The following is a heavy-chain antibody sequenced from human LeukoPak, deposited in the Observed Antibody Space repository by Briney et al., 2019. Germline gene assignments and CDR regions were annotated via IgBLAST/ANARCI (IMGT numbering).Heavy chain of an antibody. J-gene: IGHJ4*02. V-gene: IGHV4-59*01. CDR2: IYYSGST. CDR1: GGSISSYY. D-gene: IGHD3-22*01. Sequence: SETLSLTCTVSGGSISSYYWSWIRQPPGKGLEWIGYIYYSGSTNYNPSLKSRVTISVGTSKNQFSLKLSSVTAADTAVYYCARAISDSSGYYYGYYFDYWGQGTLVTVSS. CDR3: ARAISDSSGYYYGYYFDY.